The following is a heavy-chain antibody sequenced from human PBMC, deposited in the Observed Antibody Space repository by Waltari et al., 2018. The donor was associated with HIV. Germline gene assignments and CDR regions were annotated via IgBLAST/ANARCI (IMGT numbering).Heavy chain of an antibody. D-gene: IGHD3-10*01. Sequence: EVQLLESGGGLVQPGGSLRLSCAASGFTFSSYAMSWVRQAPGKGVDWVSAISGRGGRTYYADSVKGRFTISRDNSKNTLYLQMNSLRAEDTAVYYCAESSYGSENWGQGTLVTVSS. CDR1: GFTFSSYA. CDR3: AESSYGSEN. J-gene: IGHJ4*02. V-gene: IGHV3-23*01. CDR2: ISGRGGRT.